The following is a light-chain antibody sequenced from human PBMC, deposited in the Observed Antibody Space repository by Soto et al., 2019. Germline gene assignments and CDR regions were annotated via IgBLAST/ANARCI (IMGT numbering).Light chain of an antibody. CDR3: QQYNNWPRT. Sequence: EILMTQSPATLSVSPGERATLSCRASQSVSSNLAWYQQKPGQAPRLPIYGASTRATGIPARLSGSGYGTELTITISSMQSEDFEVYYCQQYNNWPRTFGQGTKVDIK. J-gene: IGKJ1*01. CDR1: QSVSSN. CDR2: GAS. V-gene: IGKV3-15*01.